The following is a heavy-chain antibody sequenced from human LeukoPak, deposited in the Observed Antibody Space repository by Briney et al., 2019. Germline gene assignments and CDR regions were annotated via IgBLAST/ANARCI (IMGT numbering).Heavy chain of an antibody. CDR3: AKVAAAGKYNWFDP. CDR2: ISGSGGST. CDR1: RFAFSSYA. D-gene: IGHD6-13*01. Sequence: GGSLRLSCTASRFAFSSYAMNWVRQAPGKGLEWVSGISGSGGSTYYADSVKGRFTISRDNSKNTLYLQMNSLRAEDTAVYYCAKVAAAGKYNWFDPWGQGTLVTVSS. J-gene: IGHJ5*02. V-gene: IGHV3-23*01.